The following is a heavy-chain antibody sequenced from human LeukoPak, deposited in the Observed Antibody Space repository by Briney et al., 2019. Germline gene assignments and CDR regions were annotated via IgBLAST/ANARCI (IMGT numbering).Heavy chain of an antibody. CDR3: ARVVSNGDRAAFDI. CDR1: GCSISSYY. Sequence: AETLSLTCTASGCSISSYYLTWIRQPPGKGLEWIGYLYYSGSTNYNPSLESRVTISLDTSKNHFSLRLSSVTAADTAVYYCARVVSNGDRAAFDIWGQGTMVTVSS. J-gene: IGHJ3*02. D-gene: IGHD2-8*01. V-gene: IGHV4-59*01. CDR2: LYYSGST.